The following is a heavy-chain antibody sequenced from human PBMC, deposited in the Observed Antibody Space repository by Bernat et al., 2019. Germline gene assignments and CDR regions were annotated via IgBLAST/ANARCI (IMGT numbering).Heavy chain of an antibody. J-gene: IGHJ6*02. V-gene: IGHV3-30-3*01. CDR1: GFTFSDYG. Sequence: QVQLVESGGSVVQPGGSLRLSCAASGFTFSDYGMHWVRQAPGLGLEWVAFISFHGTNKYHADSVKGRFTISRGNPKNALYLQMDSLRAEDTAVYYCARDLFVSYYYYGMDVWGQGTTVTVSS. CDR3: ARDLFVSYYYYGMDV. CDR2: ISFHGTNK. D-gene: IGHD5/OR15-5a*01.